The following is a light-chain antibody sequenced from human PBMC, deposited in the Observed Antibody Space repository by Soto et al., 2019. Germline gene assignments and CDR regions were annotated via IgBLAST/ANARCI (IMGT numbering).Light chain of an antibody. CDR3: QQSYSTPYT. CDR2: DAT. CDR1: QTISTF. V-gene: IGKV1-39*01. Sequence: DIHMTQSPSSLSASVGDRVTLTCRASQTISTFLNWYQHKPGKAPKLLIYDATNLYSGVPSRFSGSGSGTDFTLTISSLQPEDFATYYCQQSYSTPYTFGQGTKVDIK. J-gene: IGKJ2*01.